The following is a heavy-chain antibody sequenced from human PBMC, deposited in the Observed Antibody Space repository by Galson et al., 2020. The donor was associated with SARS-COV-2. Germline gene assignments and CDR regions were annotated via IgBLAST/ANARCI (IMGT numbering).Heavy chain of an antibody. J-gene: IGHJ6*02. D-gene: IGHD3-3*01. CDR2: INHSGST. V-gene: IGHV4-34*01. CDR3: DRDRLRLLEWLVVREGAVGGMGV. CDR1: GGSFSGYY. Sequence: SETLSLTCAVYGGSFSGYYWSWIRQPPGKGLEWIGEINHSGSTNYNPSLKSRLTIAVDTSKNQFFLKLSAVTAADTAVYYCDRDRLRLLEWLVVREGAVGGMGVWGQGITGTVSS.